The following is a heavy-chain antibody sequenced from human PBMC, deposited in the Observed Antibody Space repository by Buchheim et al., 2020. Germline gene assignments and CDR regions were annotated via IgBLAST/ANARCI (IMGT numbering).Heavy chain of an antibody. D-gene: IGHD5-12*01. V-gene: IGHV4-61*02. J-gene: IGHJ4*02. CDR1: GGSISSGNYY. CDR3: ARSGFDYDFDF. CDR2: ISTTGNT. Sequence: QVQLQESGPGLVKPSQTLSLSCTVSGGSISSGNYYWHWIRRPAGKGLEWIGRISTTGNTNYTPSLKSPLTTSVDSSKNQFSLKLTAVTAAETAVYYCARSGFDYDFDFWGQGTL.